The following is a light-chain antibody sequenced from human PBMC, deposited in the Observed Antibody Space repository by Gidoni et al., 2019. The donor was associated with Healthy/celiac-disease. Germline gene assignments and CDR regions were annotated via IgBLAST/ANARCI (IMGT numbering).Light chain of an antibody. CDR3: QQYDNLLFT. Sequence: DLQMTQSPSSLSASVGDRVTIPCQASQDISNYLNWYQQKPGKAPKLLIYDASHLETGVPSRFSGSGSETDFTFTSISLQPEDIATYYYQQYDNLLFTFGPGTKVDIK. CDR2: DAS. J-gene: IGKJ3*01. V-gene: IGKV1-33*01. CDR1: QDISNY.